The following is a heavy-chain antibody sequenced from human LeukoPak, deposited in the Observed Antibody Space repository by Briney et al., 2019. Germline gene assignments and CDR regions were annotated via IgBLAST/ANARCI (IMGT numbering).Heavy chain of an antibody. CDR3: ARGRADCSGGSCYGGWFDP. D-gene: IGHD2-15*01. Sequence: SETLSLTCTVSGGSISSYYWSWIRQPPGKGLEWIGYIYYTGSTNYNPSLKSRVTISVDTSKNQFSLKLSSVTAADTAVYYCARGRADCSGGSCYGGWFDPWGQGTLVTVSS. J-gene: IGHJ5*02. V-gene: IGHV4-59*12. CDR2: IYYTGST. CDR1: GGSISSYY.